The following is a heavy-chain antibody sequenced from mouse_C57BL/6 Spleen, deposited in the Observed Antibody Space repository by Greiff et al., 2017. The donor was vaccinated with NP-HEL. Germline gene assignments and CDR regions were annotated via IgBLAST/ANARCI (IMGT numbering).Heavy chain of an antibody. Sequence: EVQLQQSGPGLAKPSQTLSLTCSVTGYSITSDYWNWIRKFPGNKLEYMGYISYSGSTYYNPSLKCRLSITRDTSKTQYYLQLNSVTTEDTATYDCARYNSNYAYAMDDWGKGTSVTVAS. CDR2: ISYSGST. J-gene: IGHJ4*01. CDR1: GYSITSDY. V-gene: IGHV3-8*01. CDR3: ARYNSNYAYAMDD. D-gene: IGHD2-5*01.